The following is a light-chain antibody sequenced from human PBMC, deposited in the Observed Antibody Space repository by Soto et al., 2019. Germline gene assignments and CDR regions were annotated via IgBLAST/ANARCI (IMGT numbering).Light chain of an antibody. V-gene: IGKV3-15*01. CDR2: YAS. CDR3: QQYGSSRLT. Sequence: EIVMTQSPATLSVSPGERVTLSCRASQFISTNLAWYQQRPGQAPRLLIYYASTRATGIPARFSGSGSGTEFSLTISSLQSEDFAVYYCQQYGSSRLTFGGGTKVEIK. CDR1: QFISTN. J-gene: IGKJ4*01.